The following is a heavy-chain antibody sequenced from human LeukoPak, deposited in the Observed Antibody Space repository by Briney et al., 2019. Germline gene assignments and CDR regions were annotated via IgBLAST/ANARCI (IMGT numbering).Heavy chain of an antibody. D-gene: IGHD1-14*01. Sequence: ASVKVSCKASGYTFTGYYMHWVRQAPGQGLEWMGWISAYNGNTNYAQKLQGRVTMTTDTSTSTAYMELRSLRSDDTAVYYCAREHTGRFDPWGQGTLVTVSS. CDR1: GYTFTGYY. V-gene: IGHV1-18*04. CDR2: ISAYNGNT. J-gene: IGHJ5*02. CDR3: AREHTGRFDP.